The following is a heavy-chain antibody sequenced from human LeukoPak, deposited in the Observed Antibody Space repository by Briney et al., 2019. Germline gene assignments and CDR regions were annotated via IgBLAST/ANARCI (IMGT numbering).Heavy chain of an antibody. CDR1: GGSFSGYY. CDR2: INHSGST. D-gene: IGHD6-19*01. J-gene: IGHJ4*02. CDR3: ARGLGYSSGSDFDY. V-gene: IGHV4-34*01. Sequence: SETLSLTCAVYGGSFSGYYWSWIRHPPGKGLEWIGEINHSGSTNYNPSLKSRVTISVDTSKNQFSLKLSSVTAADTAVYYCARGLGYSSGSDFDYWGQGTLVTVSS.